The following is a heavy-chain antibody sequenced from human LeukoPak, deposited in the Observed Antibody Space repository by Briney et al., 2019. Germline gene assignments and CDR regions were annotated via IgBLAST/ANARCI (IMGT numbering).Heavy chain of an antibody. CDR3: ASSDFWSGCCDY. J-gene: IGHJ4*02. CDR1: GGSISSGSYY. CDR2: IYTSGST. D-gene: IGHD3-3*01. V-gene: IGHV4-61*02. Sequence: SQTLSLTCTVSGGSISSGSYYWSWIRQPAGKGLEWIGRIYTSGSTNYNPSLKSRVTISVDTSKNQFSLKLSSVTAADTAAYYCASSDFWSGCCDYWGQGTLVTVSS.